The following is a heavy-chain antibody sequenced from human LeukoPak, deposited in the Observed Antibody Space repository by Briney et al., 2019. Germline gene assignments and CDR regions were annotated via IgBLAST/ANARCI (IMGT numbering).Heavy chain of an antibody. CDR1: GFTFSSYE. D-gene: IGHD4-17*01. Sequence: GGSLRLSCAASGFTFSSYEMNWVRQAPGKGLEWVSSISSSSSYIYYADSVKGRFTISRDNAKNSLYLQMNSLRAEDTAVYYCASSALRGGAFDIWGQGTMVTVSS. V-gene: IGHV3-21*01. CDR3: ASSALRGGAFDI. J-gene: IGHJ3*02. CDR2: ISSSSSYI.